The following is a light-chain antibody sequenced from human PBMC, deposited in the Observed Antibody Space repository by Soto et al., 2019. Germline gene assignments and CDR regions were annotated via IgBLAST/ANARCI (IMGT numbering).Light chain of an antibody. J-gene: IGKJ1*01. Sequence: DVVMTQSPLSLPVTLGQPASISCRSSQSLVHSDGNTYLNWFQQRPGQSPRRLIYKVSNRDSAVPNRFIGSGLGIDFTLKTSGVEAEDVGVYYCMQGTLWPRKFGHRTKLDIK. V-gene: IGKV2-30*02. CDR3: MQGTLWPRK. CDR1: QSLVHSDGNTY. CDR2: KVS.